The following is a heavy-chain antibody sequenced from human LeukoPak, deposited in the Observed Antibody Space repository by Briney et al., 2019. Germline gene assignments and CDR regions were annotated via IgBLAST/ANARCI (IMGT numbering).Heavy chain of an antibody. J-gene: IGHJ4*02. V-gene: IGHV4-59*12. CDR2: IYYSGST. CDR3: ASMCYYDSSGYYFFDY. D-gene: IGHD3-22*01. Sequence: PSETLSLTCTVSGGSISSYYWSWIRQPPGKGLEWIGYIYYSGSTYYNPSLKSRVTISVDTSKNQFSLKLSSVTAADTAVYYCASMCYYDSSGYYFFDYWGQGTLVTVSS. CDR1: GGSISSYY.